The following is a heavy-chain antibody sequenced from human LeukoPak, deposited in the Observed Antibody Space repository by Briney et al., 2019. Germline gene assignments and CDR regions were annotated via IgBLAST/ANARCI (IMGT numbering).Heavy chain of an antibody. CDR1: GSTFSSYW. CDR3: ARGGGLDV. Sequence: GGSLRLSCAASGSTFSSYWMNWARQAPGKGLEWVASINHNGNVNYYVDSVKGRFTISRDNAKNSLYLQMSNLRAEDTAVYFCARGGGLDVWGQGATVTVSS. V-gene: IGHV3-7*03. J-gene: IGHJ6*02. CDR2: INHNGNVN. D-gene: IGHD3-16*01.